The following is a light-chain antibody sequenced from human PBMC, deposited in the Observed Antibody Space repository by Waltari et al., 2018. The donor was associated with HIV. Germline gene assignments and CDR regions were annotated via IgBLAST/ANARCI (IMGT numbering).Light chain of an antibody. CDR3: QLFESTTDVLCA. CDR2: DDR. Sequence: SHVLSQPPSVSVAPGKTARITCGGNTIEGNTIHWYQQKPGQAPVMVIYDDRDRPSGIPERFSGSKSGNTATLIISRVEVADGGDYYCQLFESTTDVLCAFGSGTKVTVL. CDR1: TIEGNT. J-gene: IGLJ1*01. V-gene: IGLV3-21*01.